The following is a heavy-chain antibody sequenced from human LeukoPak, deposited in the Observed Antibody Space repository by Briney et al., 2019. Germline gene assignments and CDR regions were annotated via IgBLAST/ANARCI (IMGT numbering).Heavy chain of an antibody. V-gene: IGHV3-7*01. Sequence: TGGSLRLSCAASGFTFSNYWMAGVRQAPGKGPEWVANINLDGSQKYYVDSVKGRFTISRDNAENSLYLQMNSLRAEDTALYYCARKRPNYFDYWGQGTLVTVSS. J-gene: IGHJ4*02. CDR2: INLDGSQK. CDR1: GFTFSNYW. CDR3: ARKRPNYFDY.